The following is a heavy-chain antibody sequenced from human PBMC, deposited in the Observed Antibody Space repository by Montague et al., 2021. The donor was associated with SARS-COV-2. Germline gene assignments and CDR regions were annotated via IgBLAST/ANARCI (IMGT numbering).Heavy chain of an antibody. J-gene: IGHJ3*02. CDR3: ASFPTSYYYDSKAAPATPDSFDI. D-gene: IGHD3-22*01. CDR1: GGSISSSSYY. V-gene: IGHV4-39*01. CDR2: IYYSGST. Sequence: SETLSLTCTVSGGSISSSSYYWGWIRQPPGKGLEWIGIIYYSGSTYYNPSLKSRVTISVDTSKNQFSLKLSSVTAADTAVYYCASFPTSYYYDSKAAPATPDSFDIWGQGTMVTVSS.